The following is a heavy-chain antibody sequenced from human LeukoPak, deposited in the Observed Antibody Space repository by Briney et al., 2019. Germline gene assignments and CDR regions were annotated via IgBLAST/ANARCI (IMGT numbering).Heavy chain of an antibody. V-gene: IGHV4-59*12. CDR3: ARSGGYDGWPYYYYYGMDV. Sequence: SETLSLTCTVSGGSISSYYWSWIRQPPGKGLEWIGYIYYSGSTNYNPSLKSRVTISVDTSKNQFSLKLSSVTAADTAVYYCARSGGYDGWPYYYYYGMDVWGQGTTVTVSS. D-gene: IGHD5-24*01. CDR1: GGSISSYY. CDR2: IYYSGST. J-gene: IGHJ6*02.